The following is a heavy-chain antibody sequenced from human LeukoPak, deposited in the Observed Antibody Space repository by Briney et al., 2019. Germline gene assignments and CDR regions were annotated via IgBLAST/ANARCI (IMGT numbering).Heavy chain of an antibody. Sequence: PGGSLRLSCAASGFTFSSYWMSWVRQAPGKGLEWVANIKQDGSEKYYVDSVKGRFTTSRDNAKNSLYLQMNSLRAEDTAVYYCARSRFLEWYWRYFDYWGQGTLVTVSS. V-gene: IGHV3-7*01. D-gene: IGHD3-3*01. CDR3: ARSRFLEWYWRYFDY. J-gene: IGHJ4*02. CDR2: IKQDGSEK. CDR1: GFTFSSYW.